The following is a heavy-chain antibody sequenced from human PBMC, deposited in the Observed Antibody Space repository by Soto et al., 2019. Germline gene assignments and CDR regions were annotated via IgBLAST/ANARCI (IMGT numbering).Heavy chain of an antibody. Sequence: QVQLVESGGGVVQPGRSLRLSCAASGFTFSSYAMHWVRQAPGKGLEWVAVISYDGSNKYYADSVKGRFTISRDNSKNTLYLQMNSLRAEDTAVYYCARFKGCIGGSCYPYFGFWGQGTLVTVSS. CDR2: ISYDGSNK. V-gene: IGHV3-30-3*01. CDR1: GFTFSSYA. CDR3: ARFKGCIGGSCYPYFGF. D-gene: IGHD2-15*01. J-gene: IGHJ4*02.